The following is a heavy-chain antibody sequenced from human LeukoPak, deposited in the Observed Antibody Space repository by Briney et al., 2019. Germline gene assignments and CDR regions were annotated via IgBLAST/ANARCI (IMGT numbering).Heavy chain of an antibody. CDR1: GASISSSDW. J-gene: IGHJ5*02. V-gene: IGHV4-4*02. CDR3: VRGIRNSFDP. CDR2: IYYTGSR. Sequence: PSETLSLTCVVSGASISSSDWWSWVRQSPGKGLEWIGEIYYTGSRNYNPSLKSRVAMSVDTSKNQFSLELTSVTPEDTAVYYCVRGIRNSFDPWGQGTLVTVSS.